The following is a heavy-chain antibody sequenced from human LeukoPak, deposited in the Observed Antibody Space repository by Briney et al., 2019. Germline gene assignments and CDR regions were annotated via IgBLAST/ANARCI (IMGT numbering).Heavy chain of an antibody. CDR2: IYYSGST. J-gene: IGHJ4*02. D-gene: IGHD6-13*01. CDR1: GGSISSYY. Sequence: SETLSLTRTVSGGSISSYYWTWIRQPPGKGLEWIGYIYYSGSTNYNPSLKSRVTISVDTSKNQFSLKLSSVTAADTAVYYCARGGSSWYYPEGYWGQGTLVTVSS. CDR3: ARGGSSWYYPEGY. V-gene: IGHV4-59*01.